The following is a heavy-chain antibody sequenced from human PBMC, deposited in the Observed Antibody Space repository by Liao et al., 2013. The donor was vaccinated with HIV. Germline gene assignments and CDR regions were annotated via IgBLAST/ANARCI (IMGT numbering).Heavy chain of an antibody. D-gene: IGHD1-14*01. CDR1: GGSISSGSYY. CDR3: VRKATGTSRFDL. J-gene: IGHJ3*01. CDR2: VAATGGT. Sequence: QVQLQESGPGLVKPSQTLSLVCTVSGGSISSGSYYWHWIRLAAERGLEWLGRVAATGGTTYNPSLKGRVTVSVDTSNNRFSLMLTSVTAADTAMYFCVRKATGTSRFDLWGQGTLVTVSS. V-gene: IGHV4-61*02.